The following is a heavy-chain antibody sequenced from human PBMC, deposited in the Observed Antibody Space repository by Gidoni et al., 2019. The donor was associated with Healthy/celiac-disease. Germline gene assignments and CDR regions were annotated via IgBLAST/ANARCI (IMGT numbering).Heavy chain of an antibody. V-gene: IGHV3-49*04. CDR1: GFTFGDYA. Sequence: EVQLVESGGGLVQPGRSLRLSCTASGFTFGDYAMSWVRQAPGKGLEWVGFIRSKAYGGTTEYAASVKGRFTISRDDSKSIAYLQMNSLKTEDTAVYYCTRVEAVAHAFDIWGQGTMVTVSS. CDR3: TRVEAVAHAFDI. D-gene: IGHD2-15*01. J-gene: IGHJ3*02. CDR2: IRSKAYGGTT.